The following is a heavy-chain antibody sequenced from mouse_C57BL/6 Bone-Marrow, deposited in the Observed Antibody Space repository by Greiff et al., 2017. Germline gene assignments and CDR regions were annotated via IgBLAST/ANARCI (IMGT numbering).Heavy chain of an antibody. Sequence: VQLQQSGAELVRPGASVKLSCTASGFNIKDDYMHWVKQRPEQGLEWIGWIDPENGDTEYASKFQGKATITADTSSNTAYLQLSSLTSEDTAVYYCTTCYDCDEDGFDYWGQGTTLTVSS. CDR1: GFNIKDDY. CDR3: TTCYDCDEDGFDY. J-gene: IGHJ2*01. D-gene: IGHD2-4*01. V-gene: IGHV14-4*01. CDR2: IDPENGDT.